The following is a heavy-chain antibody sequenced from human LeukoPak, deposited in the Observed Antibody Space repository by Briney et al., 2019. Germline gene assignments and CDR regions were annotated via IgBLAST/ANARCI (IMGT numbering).Heavy chain of an antibody. CDR3: ARAPSEIGGYYPEYFRH. D-gene: IGHD3-22*01. CDR2: IKSDGST. V-gene: IGHV3-74*01. J-gene: IGHJ1*01. Sequence: GGSLRLSCAASGFTFSTYWMHWVRQAPGKGLVWVSRIKSDGSTNYANSVKGRFTISRDNAKNTVSLQMNSLRPEDTGVYYCARAPSEIGGYYPEYFRHWGQGTLVTASS. CDR1: GFTFSTYW.